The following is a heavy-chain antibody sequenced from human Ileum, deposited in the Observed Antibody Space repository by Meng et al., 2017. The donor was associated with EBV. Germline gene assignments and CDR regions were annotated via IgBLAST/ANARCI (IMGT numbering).Heavy chain of an antibody. D-gene: IGHD6-19*01. Sequence: QVVPQEAGPGLVKPSGTLSLTCAVSGGSISSSNWWSWVRQPPGKGLEWIGEIYHSGSTNYNPSLKSRVTMSVDKSKNQFSLNLSSVTAADTAVYYCARVGQWLPIDYWGQGTLVTVSS. CDR3: ARVGQWLPIDY. CDR2: IYHSGST. J-gene: IGHJ4*02. V-gene: IGHV4-4*02. CDR1: GGSISSSNW.